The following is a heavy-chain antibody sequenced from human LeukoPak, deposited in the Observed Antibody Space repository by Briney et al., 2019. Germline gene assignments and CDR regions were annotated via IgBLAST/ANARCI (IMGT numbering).Heavy chain of an antibody. J-gene: IGHJ4*02. Sequence: GGSLRLSCAASGFTFSSYSMNWVRQAPGKGLEWVTSISSSSSYVYYADSVKGRFTISRGNAKNSLYLQTNSLRAEDTAVYYCARGGGGSYYHLLDYWGQGTLVTVSS. D-gene: IGHD1-26*01. CDR1: GFTFSSYS. CDR2: ISSSSSYV. V-gene: IGHV3-21*01. CDR3: ARGGGGSYYHLLDY.